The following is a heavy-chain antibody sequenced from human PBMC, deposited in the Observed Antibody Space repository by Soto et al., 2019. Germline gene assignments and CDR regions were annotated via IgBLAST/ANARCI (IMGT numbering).Heavy chain of an antibody. CDR3: AXISSVDPYGYVNGGLDV. D-gene: IGHD5-18*01. V-gene: IGHV4-59*01. CDR1: GGSIRSYY. J-gene: IGHJ6*02. Sequence: ASETLSLTFSVSGGSIRSYYWSWIRQSPEKGLEWIGYFYHSGNSNYNPSLKSRVTISVDTSKNLLSLSLRSVTAADTAVYFCAXISSVDPYGYVNGGLDVWGQGTRVTVSS. CDR2: FYHSGNS.